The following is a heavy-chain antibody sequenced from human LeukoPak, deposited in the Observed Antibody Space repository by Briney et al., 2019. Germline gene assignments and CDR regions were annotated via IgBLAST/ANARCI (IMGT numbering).Heavy chain of an antibody. CDR3: ARGYCSSTSCYNYYYGMDV. CDR1: GGSISSGSYY. V-gene: IGHV4-61*02. J-gene: IGHJ6*02. D-gene: IGHD2-2*02. Sequence: SQTLSLTCTVSGGSISSGSYYWSWLRQPAGKGLEWIGRIYTSGSTNYNPSLKSRVTISVDTSKNQFSLKLSSVTAADTAVYYCARGYCSSTSCYNYYYGMDVWGQGTTVTVSS. CDR2: IYTSGST.